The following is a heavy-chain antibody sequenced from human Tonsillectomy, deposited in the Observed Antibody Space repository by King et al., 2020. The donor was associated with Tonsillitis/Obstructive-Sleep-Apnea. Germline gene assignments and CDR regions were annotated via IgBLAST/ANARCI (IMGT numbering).Heavy chain of an antibody. Sequence: VQLVESGGGLVQPGGSLRLSCAASGFTFSNYAMYWVRQAPGKGLEWVSDIGGGGTTTYYADSVKGRFTISRDNSQNTLYLQMNSLRAEDTAVYYCVKGGCGSVTDYWGQGPLVTVSS. D-gene: IGHD3-10*01. J-gene: IGHJ4*02. CDR2: IGGGGTTT. CDR3: VKGGCGSVTDY. CDR1: GFTFSNYA. V-gene: IGHV3-23*04.